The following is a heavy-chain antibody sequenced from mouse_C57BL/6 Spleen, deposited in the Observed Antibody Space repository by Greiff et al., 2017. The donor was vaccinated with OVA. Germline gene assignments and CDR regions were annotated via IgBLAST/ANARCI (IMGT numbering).Heavy chain of an antibody. J-gene: IGHJ2*01. CDR2: INPSTGGT. Sequence: EVQLQQSGPELVKPGASVKISCKASGYSFTGYYMNWVKQSPEKSLEWIGEINPSTGGTTYNQKFKAKATLTVEKSSSTAYMQLKSLTSEDSAVYYCARRLPPIYYYGSSFDYWGQGTTLTVSS. V-gene: IGHV1-42*01. CDR3: ARRLPPIYYYGSSFDY. D-gene: IGHD1-1*01. CDR1: GYSFTGYY.